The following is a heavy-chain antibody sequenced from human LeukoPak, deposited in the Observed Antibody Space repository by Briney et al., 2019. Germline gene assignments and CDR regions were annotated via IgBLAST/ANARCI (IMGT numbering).Heavy chain of an antibody. CDR3: ARDHKYCDSTTCYAAYAY. CDR2: IIPILDIA. D-gene: IGHD2-2*01. V-gene: IGHV1-69*04. J-gene: IGHJ4*02. CDR1: GGTFSNYA. Sequence: GASVKVSCKASGGTFSNYAINWVRQAPGQGLEWMGRIIPILDIANYAQEFQGRVTITADKSTSTAYMELSSLRSEDTAVYYCARDHKYCDSTTCYAAYAYWGQGTLVTVSS.